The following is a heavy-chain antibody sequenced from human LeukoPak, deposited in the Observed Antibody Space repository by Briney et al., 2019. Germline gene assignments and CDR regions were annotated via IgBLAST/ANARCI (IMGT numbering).Heavy chain of an antibody. D-gene: IGHD5-18*01. Sequence: KPSETLSLTCTVSGGSISSSSYYWGWIRQPPGKGLEWIGSIYYSGSTYYNPSLKSRVTISVDTSKNQFSLKLSSVTAADTAVYYCARLEYSYRSDPHFDYWGQGTLVTVSS. CDR2: IYYSGST. CDR1: GGSISSSSYY. CDR3: ARLEYSYRSDPHFDY. V-gene: IGHV4-39*01. J-gene: IGHJ4*02.